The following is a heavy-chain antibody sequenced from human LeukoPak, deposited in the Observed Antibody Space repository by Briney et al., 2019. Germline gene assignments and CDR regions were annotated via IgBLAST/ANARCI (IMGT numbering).Heavy chain of an antibody. CDR3: ARAGYYYDSNGYLDY. CDR2: IIPIFGTA. V-gene: IGHV1-69*13. CDR1: GGTFSSYA. J-gene: IGHJ4*02. Sequence: GASVKVSCKASGGTFSSYAISWVRQAPGQGLEWMGGIIPIFGTANYAQKFQGRVTITADESTSTAYMELSSLRSEDTAVYYCARAGYYYDSNGYLDYWGQGTLVTVSS. D-gene: IGHD3-22*01.